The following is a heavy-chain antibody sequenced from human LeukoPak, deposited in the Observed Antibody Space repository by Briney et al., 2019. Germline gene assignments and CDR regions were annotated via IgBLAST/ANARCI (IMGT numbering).Heavy chain of an antibody. V-gene: IGHV4-34*01. CDR1: GGSFSGYY. CDR2: INHSGST. CDR3: ARDQALGYGWPTVLAIDI. J-gene: IGHJ3*02. Sequence: PSETLSLTCAVYGGSFSGYYWSWIRQPPGKGLEWIGEINHSGSTNYNPSLKSRVTISVDTSKNQFSLNVSSVTAADTAVYYCARDQALGYGWPTVLAIDIWGQGTMVTVSS. D-gene: IGHD6-19*01.